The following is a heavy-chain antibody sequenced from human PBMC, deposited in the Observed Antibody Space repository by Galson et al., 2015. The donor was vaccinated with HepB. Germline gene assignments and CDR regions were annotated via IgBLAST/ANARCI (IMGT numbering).Heavy chain of an antibody. CDR3: VKEGSWFGGDWFDP. V-gene: IGHV3-23*01. Sequence: SLRLSCAGSGFIFRHHAMDWIRQAPGKGLEWVSGINGSGSTRSYSDAVKGRFSISRDHSKDTVSLPMDNLRAEDTAVYYCVKEGSWFGGDWFDPWGQGALVTVS. D-gene: IGHD3-16*01. CDR1: GFIFRHHA. CDR2: INGSGSTR. J-gene: IGHJ5*02.